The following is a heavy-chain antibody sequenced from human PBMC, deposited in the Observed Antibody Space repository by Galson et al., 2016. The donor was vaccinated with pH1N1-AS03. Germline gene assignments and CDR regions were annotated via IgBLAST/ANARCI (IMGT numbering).Heavy chain of an antibody. D-gene: IGHD1-1*01. J-gene: IGHJ4*02. Sequence: QSGAEVKKPGESLRISCKGFGYSFPNYWISWVRQMPGQGLEWIGRVDPSDSYVNYSPSFRGHVPISADMSITTAYLQWSSLKASDTAIYYCASPGTGTSSSRSGFAFWGRGTLVSVSS. CDR3: ASPGTGTSSSRSGFAF. CDR2: VDPSDSYV. CDR1: GYSFPNYW. V-gene: IGHV5-10-1*01.